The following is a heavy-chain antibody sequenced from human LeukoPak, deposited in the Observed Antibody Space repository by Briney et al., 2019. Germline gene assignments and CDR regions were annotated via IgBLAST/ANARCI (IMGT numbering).Heavy chain of an antibody. D-gene: IGHD3-22*01. Sequence: PGGSLRLSCAASGFSFSSAWMHWVRQAPGEGLVAVSRITSDGSTAWYADSVRGRFTISRDNSKNTLYLQMNSLRAEDTAVYYCARDGIDRSSGTSYYYYMAVWGKGTTVTISS. CDR1: GFSFSSAW. CDR2: ITSDGSTA. J-gene: IGHJ6*03. CDR3: ARDGIDRSSGTSYYYYMAV. V-gene: IGHV3-74*01.